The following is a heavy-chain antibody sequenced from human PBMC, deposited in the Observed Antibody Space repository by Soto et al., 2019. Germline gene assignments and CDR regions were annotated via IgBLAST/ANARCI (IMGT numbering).Heavy chain of an antibody. CDR3: ASGGITMVRGVMAYYYYGMDV. CDR1: GGSVSSGSYY. CDR2: IYYSGST. V-gene: IGHV4-61*01. D-gene: IGHD3-10*01. J-gene: IGHJ6*02. Sequence: SETLSLTCTVSGGSVSSGSYYWSWIRQPPGKGPEWIGYIYYSGSTNYNPSLKSRVTISVDTSKNQFSLKLSSVTAADTAVYYCASGGITMVRGVMAYYYYGMDVWGQGTTVTVSS.